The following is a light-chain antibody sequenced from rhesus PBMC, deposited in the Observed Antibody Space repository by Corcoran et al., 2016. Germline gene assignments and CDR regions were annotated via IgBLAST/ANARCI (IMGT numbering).Light chain of an antibody. CDR1: QSISSW. CDR3: LQYSSSPPYS. Sequence: DIQMTQSPSSLSASVGDTVTITCRASQSISSWLDWYQQKPGKAPKHLIYEASRLQSGVPSRFSGSGFGTDFTRTISSRQTEDLATYYCLQYSSSPPYSFGQGTKVEIK. CDR2: EAS. J-gene: IGKJ2*01. V-gene: IGKV1-22*01.